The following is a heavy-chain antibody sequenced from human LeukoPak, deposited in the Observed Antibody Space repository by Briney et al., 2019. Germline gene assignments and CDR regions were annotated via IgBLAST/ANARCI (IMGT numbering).Heavy chain of an antibody. Sequence: ASVKVSCKASGYTFTSYGISWVRQAPGQGLEWMGWISAYNGNTNYAQKLQGRVTMTTDTSTSKAYMELRSLRSDDTAVYYCARTDIVVVPAAIDYWGQGTLVTVSS. CDR1: GYTFTSYG. D-gene: IGHD2-2*01. J-gene: IGHJ4*02. CDR2: ISAYNGNT. CDR3: ARTDIVVVPAAIDY. V-gene: IGHV1-18*01.